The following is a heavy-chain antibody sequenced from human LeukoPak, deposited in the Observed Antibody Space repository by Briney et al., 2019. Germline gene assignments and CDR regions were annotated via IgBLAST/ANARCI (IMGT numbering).Heavy chain of an antibody. Sequence: SETLSLTCTVSGDSIGSYYWSWIRQPPGKGLEWIGYIYYSGSTNHNPSLKSRVTISVDTSKNQFSLKVNSVTAADTAVYFCARGAGAPWGAFEIWGQGTVVTVSS. J-gene: IGHJ3*02. CDR2: IYYSGST. CDR3: ARGAGAPWGAFEI. D-gene: IGHD1-26*01. CDR1: GDSIGSYY. V-gene: IGHV4-59*01.